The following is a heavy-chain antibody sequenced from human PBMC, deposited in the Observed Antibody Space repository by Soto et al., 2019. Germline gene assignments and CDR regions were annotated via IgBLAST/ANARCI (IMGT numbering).Heavy chain of an antibody. D-gene: IGHD3-3*01. J-gene: IGHJ6*02. Sequence: AAVKVSCKVSGYTLTELSMHWVRQAPGKGLEWMGGFDPEDGETIYAQKFQGRVTMTEDTSTDTAYMELSSLRSEDTAVYYCATSGYYDFWSGYYRWWRTPSYYYYYGMDVWGQGTTVTVSS. V-gene: IGHV1-24*01. CDR3: ATSGYYDFWSGYYRWWRTPSYYYYYGMDV. CDR2: FDPEDGET. CDR1: GYTLTELS.